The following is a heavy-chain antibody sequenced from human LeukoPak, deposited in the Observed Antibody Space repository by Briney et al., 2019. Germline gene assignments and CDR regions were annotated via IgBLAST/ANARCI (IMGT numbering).Heavy chain of an antibody. CDR2: ISSSSSYM. Sequence: GGSLRLSCAASGFTFSSYSMNWVRQAPGKGLEWVSSISSSSSYMYYADSVKGRFTISRDNAKNSLYLQMNSLRAEDTAVYYCARDSSRYCSGGSCPSSYYWGQGTLVTVSS. CDR3: ARDSSRYCSGGSCPSSYY. J-gene: IGHJ4*02. CDR1: GFTFSSYS. D-gene: IGHD2-15*01. V-gene: IGHV3-21*01.